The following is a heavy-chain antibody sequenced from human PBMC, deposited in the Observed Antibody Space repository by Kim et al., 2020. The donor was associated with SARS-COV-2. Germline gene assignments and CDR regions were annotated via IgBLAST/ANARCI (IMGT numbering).Heavy chain of an antibody. J-gene: IGHJ6*02. CDR3: ARGDQWQAERSMDV. D-gene: IGHD6-19*01. CDR2: IWYDGSNK. Sequence: GGSLRLSCAASGFTFSSFGMHWVRQAPGAGLEWVALIWYDGSNKYYADSVKGRFTISKDNSKNTLYLQMNSLRAEDTAVYYCARGDQWQAERSMDVWGQGTTVTVSS. CDR1: GFTFSSFG. V-gene: IGHV3-33*01.